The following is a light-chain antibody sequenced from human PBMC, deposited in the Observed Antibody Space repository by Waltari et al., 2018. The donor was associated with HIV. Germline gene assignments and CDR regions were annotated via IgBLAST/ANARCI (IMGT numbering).Light chain of an antibody. V-gene: IGLV3-27*01. J-gene: IGLJ3*02. CDR1: GLAKRY. CDR2: KDI. Sequence: SYELTQPSSVSVSPGQTARITCSGDGLAKRYVRWFQQKPGHAPLLGIYKDIERPSGIPERFSGSSSGTTVTLTISGAQVEDEADYYCFSAADNNLGVFGGGTKVTVL. CDR3: FSAADNNLGV.